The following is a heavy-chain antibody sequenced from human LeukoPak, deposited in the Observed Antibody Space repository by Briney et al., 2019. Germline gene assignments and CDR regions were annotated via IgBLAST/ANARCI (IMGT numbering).Heavy chain of an antibody. Sequence: GGSLRLSCAASGFTFNNYEMNWVRQALGKGLEWLSFISGSGRTIYYADSVKGRFTISRDNTKKSLYLQMNSRRAEDTAVYYCARGIRDYNDQLGYFQHWGQGTLVTVSS. J-gene: IGHJ1*01. CDR2: ISGSGRTI. CDR3: ARGIRDYNDQLGYFQH. V-gene: IGHV3-48*03. CDR1: GFTFNNYE. D-gene: IGHD4-11*01.